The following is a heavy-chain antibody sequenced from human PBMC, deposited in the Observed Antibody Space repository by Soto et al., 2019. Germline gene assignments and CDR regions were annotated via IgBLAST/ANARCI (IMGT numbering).Heavy chain of an antibody. D-gene: IGHD3-22*01. CDR1: GGSFSGYY. V-gene: IGHV4-34*01. CDR3: ARVRPNYYDSSGYPVGLDY. Sequence: PSETLSLTCAVYGGSFSGYYWSWIRQPPGKGLEWIGEINRSGSTNYNPSLKSRVTISVDTSKNQFSLKLSSVTAADTAVYYCARVRPNYYDSSGYPVGLDYWGQGTLVTVSS. CDR2: INRSGST. J-gene: IGHJ4*02.